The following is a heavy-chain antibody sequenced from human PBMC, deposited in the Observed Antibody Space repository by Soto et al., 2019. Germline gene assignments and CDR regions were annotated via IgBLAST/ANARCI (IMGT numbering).Heavy chain of an antibody. CDR2: IWYDGSNK. CDR1: GFTFSSYG. D-gene: IGHD3-10*01. J-gene: IGHJ4*02. CDR3: ARDGDYYGSGSYYKSVRYYFDY. Sequence: PGGSLRLSCAASGFTFSSYGMHWVRQAPGKGLEWVAVIWYDGSNKYYADSVKGRFTISRDNSKNTLYLQMNSLRAEDTAVYYFARDGDYYGSGSYYKSVRYYFDYWGQGTLVTVSS. V-gene: IGHV3-33*01.